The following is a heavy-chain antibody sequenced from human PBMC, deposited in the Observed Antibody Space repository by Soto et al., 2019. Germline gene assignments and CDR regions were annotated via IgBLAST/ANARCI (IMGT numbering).Heavy chain of an antibody. CDR1: GYTFTGYY. D-gene: IGHD6-6*01. Sequence: QVQLVQSGAEVKKPGASVKVSCKASGYTFTGYYMHWVRQAPGQGLEWMGWINPNSGGTNYAQKCQGWVTMTRDTSISTAYMELSRLRSDDTAVYYCARDEYSSSSRYYYGMDVWGQGTTVTVSS. V-gene: IGHV1-2*04. CDR3: ARDEYSSSSRYYYGMDV. J-gene: IGHJ6*02. CDR2: INPNSGGT.